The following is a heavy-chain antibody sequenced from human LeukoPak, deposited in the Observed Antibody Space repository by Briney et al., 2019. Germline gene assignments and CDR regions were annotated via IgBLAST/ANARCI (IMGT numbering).Heavy chain of an antibody. CDR3: ARDSGYSSSWSDY. CDR2: ISSSSYI. D-gene: IGHD6-13*01. J-gene: IGHJ4*02. Sequence: GGSLRLSCAASGFTFSSYSMNWVRQAPGKGLEWVSSISSSSYIYYADSVKGRFTISRDNAKNSLYLQMNSLRAEDTAVYYCARDSGYSSSWSDYWGQGTLVTVSS. CDR1: GFTFSSYS. V-gene: IGHV3-21*01.